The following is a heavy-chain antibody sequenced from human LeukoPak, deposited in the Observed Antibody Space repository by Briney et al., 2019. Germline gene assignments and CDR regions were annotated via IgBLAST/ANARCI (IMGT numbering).Heavy chain of an antibody. V-gene: IGHV4-39*07. J-gene: IGHJ4*02. D-gene: IGHD6-13*01. CDR1: GGSISSSSYY. Sequence: SETLSLTCTVSGGSISSSSYYWGWIRQPPGKGLEWIGSIYYSGSTYYNPSLKSRVTISVDTSKNQFSLKLSSVTAADTAVYYCARGGSSNTPFDFWGQGTLVTVSS. CDR2: IYYSGST. CDR3: ARGGSSNTPFDF.